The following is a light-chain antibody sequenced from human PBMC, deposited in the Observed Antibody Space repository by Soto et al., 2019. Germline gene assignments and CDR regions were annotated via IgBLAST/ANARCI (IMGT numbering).Light chain of an antibody. J-gene: IGKJ1*01. CDR2: AAS. V-gene: IGKV1-9*01. CDR1: QAISSY. Sequence: DNKSTQAPSFLSASAGDGVSITCRASQAISSYLAWYQQKPGRAPKLLIYAASTLQSGVPSRFSGSGSGTDFTLTISRLEPEDFAVYYWQQYDRSPKTFGQGTKVDIK. CDR3: QQYDRSPKT.